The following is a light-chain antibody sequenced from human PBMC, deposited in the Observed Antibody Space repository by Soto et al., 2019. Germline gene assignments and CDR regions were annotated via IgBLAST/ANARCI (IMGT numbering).Light chain of an antibody. J-gene: IGKJ1*01. Sequence: EIVMTQSPATLSVSPGERATLSCRASQSVSSNLAWYQQTPGQAPRLLISGASTRATGIPARFSGSGSGTEFTLTISSLQSEDFAVYYCQQYSNWAGKTFGQGTKVEIK. CDR2: GAS. CDR3: QQYSNWAGKT. CDR1: QSVSSN. V-gene: IGKV3-15*01.